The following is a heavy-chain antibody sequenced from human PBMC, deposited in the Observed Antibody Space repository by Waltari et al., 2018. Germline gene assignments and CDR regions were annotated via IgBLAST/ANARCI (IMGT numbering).Heavy chain of an antibody. CDR3: ARLPTQYYDSIGWGFFDY. V-gene: IGHV4-59*08. D-gene: IGHD3-22*01. CDR1: GDSLNDNH. J-gene: IGHJ4*02. Sequence: QVQVQESGPRLVKPSETLSLTCTVSGDSLNDNHCTWTRQAPGKGLEWIAYRYKTGGTKCTPSLESRVTISAGTSKNQFSLRLTSVTAADTAVYFCARLPTQYYDSIGWGFFDYWGQGILVTVSS. CDR2: RYKTGGT.